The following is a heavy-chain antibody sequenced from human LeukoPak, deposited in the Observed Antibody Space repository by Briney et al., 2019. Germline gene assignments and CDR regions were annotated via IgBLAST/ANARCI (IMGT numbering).Heavy chain of an antibody. V-gene: IGHV3-30*03. Sequence: GGSLRLSCAASGFTFSTNGMHWVRQAPGKGLEWVAIISYDGSNKYYGDSVKGRFTISTDTSKNTLFLQMNSLISEDTAVYYCASSRPWELLSAFQMWGQGTLVTVSS. J-gene: IGHJ3*02. CDR3: ASSRPWELLSAFQM. D-gene: IGHD1-26*01. CDR2: ISYDGSNK. CDR1: GFTFSTNG.